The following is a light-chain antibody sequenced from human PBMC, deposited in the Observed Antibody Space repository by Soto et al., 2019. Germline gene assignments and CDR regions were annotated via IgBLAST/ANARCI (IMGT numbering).Light chain of an antibody. CDR2: AAS. J-gene: IGKJ4*01. CDR1: QSVSSS. V-gene: IGKV3-15*01. CDR3: QQYNNWVT. Sequence: EIVMTQSPATLSVSPGERVTLSCRASQSVSSSLAWYQQKPGQAPRLLIYAASSRATGVPARFSGSGSGTEFTLTISSLQSEDFAVYDCQQYNNWVTFGGGTQVEIK.